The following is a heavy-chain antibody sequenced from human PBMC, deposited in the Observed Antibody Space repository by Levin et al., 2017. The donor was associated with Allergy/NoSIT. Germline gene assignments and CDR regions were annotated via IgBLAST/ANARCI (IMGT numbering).Heavy chain of an antibody. Sequence: SETLSLTCTVSGGSVSSGSYYWSWIRQPPGKGLEWIGYIHYSGSTNYNPSLKSRVTISADTSKNQFSLRLTSVTAADTTVYYCARGNYCRGGRCDMDVWGKGTTVTVYS. CDR2: IHYSGST. CDR1: GGSVSSGSYY. V-gene: IGHV4-61*01. CDR3: ARGNYCRGGRCDMDV. J-gene: IGHJ6*03. D-gene: IGHD2-15*01.